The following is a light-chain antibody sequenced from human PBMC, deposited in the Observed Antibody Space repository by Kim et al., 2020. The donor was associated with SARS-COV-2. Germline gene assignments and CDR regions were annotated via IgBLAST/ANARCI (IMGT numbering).Light chain of an antibody. Sequence: AIQLTQSPSSLSASVGDRVTITCRASQGISSALAWYQQKPGKAPKLLIYDASSLESGVPSRFSGSGSGTEFTLTISSLQPEEFAAYYCQQFNSYPAFGGGTKVDIK. J-gene: IGKJ4*01. CDR2: DAS. CDR1: QGISSA. V-gene: IGKV1-13*02. CDR3: QQFNSYPA.